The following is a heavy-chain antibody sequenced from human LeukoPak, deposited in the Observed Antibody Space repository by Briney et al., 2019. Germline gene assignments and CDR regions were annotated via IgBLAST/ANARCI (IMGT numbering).Heavy chain of an antibody. Sequence: PGGSLRLSCAVFGFTFNSYGMHWVRQAAGKGLEWLAVISHDGSKREYADSVKGRFTVSRDHSQSLLYLQMDSLRAEDTAAYSCAKDRSHCFNGVCSEFDHWGQGTLATVSS. J-gene: IGHJ4*02. CDR1: GFTFNSYG. CDR2: ISHDGSKR. CDR3: AKDRSHCFNGVCSEFDH. V-gene: IGHV3-30*18. D-gene: IGHD2-8*01.